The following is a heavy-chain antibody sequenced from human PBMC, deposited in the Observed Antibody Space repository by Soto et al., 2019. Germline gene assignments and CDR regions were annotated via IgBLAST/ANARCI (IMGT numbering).Heavy chain of an antibody. D-gene: IGHD3-22*01. Sequence: SETLSLTCAVSGYSISSGYYWGWIRQPPGKGLEWIGSIYHSGSTYYNPSLKSRVTISVDTSKNQFSLKLSSVTAADTAVYYCVIIFPLIVVVTYFDHWGQGTLVTV. CDR2: IYHSGST. J-gene: IGHJ4*02. CDR1: GYSISSGYY. CDR3: VIIFPLIVVVTYFDH. V-gene: IGHV4-38-2*01.